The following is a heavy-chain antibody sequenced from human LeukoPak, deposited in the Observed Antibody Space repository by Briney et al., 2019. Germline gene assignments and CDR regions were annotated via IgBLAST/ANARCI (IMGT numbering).Heavy chain of an antibody. Sequence: GGTLRLSCAASGFTFSTYGMHWVRQAPGKGLEWVALIRYGESNKYYADSVKGRFTISRDNYKNTLYLQMNSLRAEDTAVYYCARDQGCTSTNCYSLFFHYWGQGTLVTVSS. D-gene: IGHD2-2*01. V-gene: IGHV3-30*02. CDR3: ARDQGCTSTNCYSLFFHY. J-gene: IGHJ4*02. CDR1: GFTFSTYG. CDR2: IRYGESNK.